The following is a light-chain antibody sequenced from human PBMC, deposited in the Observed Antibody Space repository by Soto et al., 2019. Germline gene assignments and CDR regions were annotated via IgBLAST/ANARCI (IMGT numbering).Light chain of an antibody. CDR1: QSITTW. CDR3: QQANSFPRT. CDR2: DVS. J-gene: IGKJ5*01. Sequence: DIQMTQSPSTLSASVGDRVTITCRASQSITTWLAWYQQRPGKAPKLLIYDVSSLQSGVPSRFSGSGSGTDFTLTISSLQPEDFATYYCQQANSFPRTFGQGTRLEI. V-gene: IGKV1-12*01.